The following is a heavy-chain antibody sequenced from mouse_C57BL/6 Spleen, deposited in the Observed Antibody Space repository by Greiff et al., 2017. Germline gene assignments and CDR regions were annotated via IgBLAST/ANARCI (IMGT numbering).Heavy chain of an antibody. CDR1: GYTFTSYW. D-gene: IGHD4-1*02. CDR3: ARQLGRGFAY. J-gene: IGHJ3*01. CDR2: IDPSDSYT. Sequence: QVQLQQPGAELVKPGASVKLSCKASGYTFTSYWMQWVKQRPGQGLEWIGEIDPSDSYTNYNQKFKGKATLTVDTSSSTAYMQLSSLTSEDSAVYYCARQLGRGFAYWGQGTLVTVSA. V-gene: IGHV1-50*01.